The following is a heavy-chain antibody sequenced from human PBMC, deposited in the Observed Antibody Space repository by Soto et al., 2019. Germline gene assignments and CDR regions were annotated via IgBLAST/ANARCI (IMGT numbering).Heavy chain of an antibody. D-gene: IGHD3-22*01. V-gene: IGHV3-53*01. Sequence: GSLRLSCAASGFTVSSNYMSWVRQAPGKGLEWVSVIYSGGSTYYADSVKGRFTISRDNSKNTLYLQMNSLRAEDTAVYYCASAYYYDSSGLYYFDYWGQGTLVTVSS. CDR2: IYSGGST. CDR1: GFTVSSNY. J-gene: IGHJ4*02. CDR3: ASAYYYDSSGLYYFDY.